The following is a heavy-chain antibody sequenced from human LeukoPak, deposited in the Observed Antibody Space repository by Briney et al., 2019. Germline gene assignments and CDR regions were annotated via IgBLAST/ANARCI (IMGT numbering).Heavy chain of an antibody. V-gene: IGHV4-34*01. CDR2: INHSGST. CDR3: ARGVVIGA. CDR1: GGSFSGYY. Sequence: PSETLSLTCAVYGGSFSGYYWSWIRQPPGKGLEWIGEINHSGSTNYNPSLKSRVTISVDTSKNQFSLKLSSVTAADTAVYYCARGVVIGAWGQGTLVTVSS. J-gene: IGHJ4*02. D-gene: IGHD3-22*01.